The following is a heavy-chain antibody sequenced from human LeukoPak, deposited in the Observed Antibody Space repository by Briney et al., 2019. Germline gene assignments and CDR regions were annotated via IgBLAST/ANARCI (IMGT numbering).Heavy chain of an antibody. Sequence: SETLSLTCTVSGGSISGYYWGWIRQPPGKGLEWIAYIHYSGSSKYSPSLKSRVTTSVDMPKNQFSLKLSSVTAADTAVYYCARYDNSGSALENWGQGTLVTVSS. D-gene: IGHD3-22*01. J-gene: IGHJ4*02. CDR1: GGSISGYY. CDR3: ARYDNSGSALEN. V-gene: IGHV4-59*01. CDR2: IHYSGSS.